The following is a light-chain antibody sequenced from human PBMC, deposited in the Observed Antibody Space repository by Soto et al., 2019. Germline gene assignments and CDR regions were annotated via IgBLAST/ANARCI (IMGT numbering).Light chain of an antibody. CDR1: SSDVGGYNY. CDR2: DVS. Sequence: QSVLTQPASVSGSPGQSITISCTGTSSDVGGYNYVSWYQRHPGKAPKFMIYDVSNRPSGVSNRFSGSKSGNTASLTISGLQAEDEADYYCCSYTTSNTRQIVFGTGT. J-gene: IGLJ1*01. CDR3: CSYTTSNTRQIV. V-gene: IGLV2-14*01.